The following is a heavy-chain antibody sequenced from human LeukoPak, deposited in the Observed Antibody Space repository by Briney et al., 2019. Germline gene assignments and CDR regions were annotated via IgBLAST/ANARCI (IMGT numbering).Heavy chain of an antibody. D-gene: IGHD2/OR15-2a*01. CDR2: IYYSGST. V-gene: IGHV4-31*03. Sequence: SETLSLTCTVSGGSISSGDYYWSWIRQHPGRGLGWLGYIYYSGSTYYNPSLKSRVTISENTSKNQFSLKLSSVTAANTAVYYCARLALQDYFYDYWGQGTLVTVSS. CDR1: GGSISSGDYY. CDR3: ARLALQDYFYDY. J-gene: IGHJ4*02.